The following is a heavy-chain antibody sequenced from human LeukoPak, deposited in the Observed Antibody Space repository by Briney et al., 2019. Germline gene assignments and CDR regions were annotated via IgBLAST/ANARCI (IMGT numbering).Heavy chain of an antibody. V-gene: IGHV4-59*08. D-gene: IGHD4-17*01. CDR3: ARAPTVTFFDY. CDR2: IYYSGYT. Sequence: SETLSLTCTVSGGSISSYYWSWIRQPPGKGLKWIGNIYYSGYTTYSPSLRSRVTISVDTSKNQFSLKLSSVTAADTAVYYCARAPTVTFFDYWGQGTLVTVSS. J-gene: IGHJ4*02. CDR1: GGSISSYY.